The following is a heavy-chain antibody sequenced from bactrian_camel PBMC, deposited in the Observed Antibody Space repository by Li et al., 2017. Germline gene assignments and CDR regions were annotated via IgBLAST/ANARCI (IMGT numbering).Heavy chain of an antibody. J-gene: IGHJ4*01. Sequence: DVQLVESGGDSVEAGGSLRLSCAASGYSVSTGCMAWFRQKSGKEREGVATFVGFGTAFSADSVKGRFTISKDNDKNILLLQMNNLNPEDSAMYYCAVRGSRGACTLTLSTFDIWGQGTQVTVS. CDR3: AVRGSRGACTLTLSTFDI. CDR1: GYSVSTGC. D-gene: IGHD1*01. V-gene: IGHV3S31*01. CDR2: FVGFGTA.